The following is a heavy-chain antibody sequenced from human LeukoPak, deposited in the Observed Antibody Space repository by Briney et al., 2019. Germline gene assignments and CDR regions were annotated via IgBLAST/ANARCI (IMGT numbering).Heavy chain of an antibody. CDR1: GYTCTGYY. Sequence: ASVKVSCKASGYTCTGYYMHWVRQAPGQGLEWMGWINPNSGGTNYAQKFQGRVTMTRDTSISTAYMELSRLRSDDTAVYYCARVWISDSSGYFWFDPWGQGTLVTVSS. V-gene: IGHV1-2*02. J-gene: IGHJ5*02. CDR3: ARVWISDSSGYFWFDP. D-gene: IGHD3-22*01. CDR2: INPNSGGT.